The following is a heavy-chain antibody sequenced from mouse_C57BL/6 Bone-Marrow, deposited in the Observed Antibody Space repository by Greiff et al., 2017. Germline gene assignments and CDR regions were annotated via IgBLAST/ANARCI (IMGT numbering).Heavy chain of an antibody. V-gene: IGHV6-6*01. CDR2: IRNKANNHAT. D-gene: IGHD2-4*01. J-gene: IGHJ3*01. CDR3: TSPIYYDYDWFAY. CDR1: GFTFSDAW. Sequence: DVKLQESGGGLVQPGGSMKLSCAASGFTFSDAWMDWVRQSPEKGLEWVAEIRNKANNHATYYAESVKGRFTISRDDSKSSVYLQMNSLRAEDTGIYYCTSPIYYDYDWFAYWGQGTLVTVSA.